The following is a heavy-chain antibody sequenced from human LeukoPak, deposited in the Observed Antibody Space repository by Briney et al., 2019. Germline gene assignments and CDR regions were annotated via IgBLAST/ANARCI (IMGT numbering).Heavy chain of an antibody. CDR1: GDSVSSNSTA. Sequence: SQTLSLTCVISGDSVSSNSTAWNWIRQSPSRGLEWLGRTYYRSKWYNDYAVSVKSRITIDPDTSKNQFSLQLNSVTPEDTAVYYCARGVAVADYYFDYWGQGTLVTVSS. V-gene: IGHV6-1*01. D-gene: IGHD6-19*01. CDR3: ARGVAVADYYFDY. CDR2: TYYRSKWYN. J-gene: IGHJ4*02.